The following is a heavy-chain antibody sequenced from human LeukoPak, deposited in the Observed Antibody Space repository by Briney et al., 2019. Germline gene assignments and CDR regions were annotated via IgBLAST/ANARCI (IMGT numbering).Heavy chain of an antibody. J-gene: IGHJ3*02. CDR2: IYSGGST. CDR3: ARCRGLDAFDI. D-gene: IGHD3-10*01. CDR1: GFTVSSNY. Sequence: GGSLRLSCAASGFTVSSNYMSWVRQAPGKGLEWVSVIYSGGSTYYADSVKGRFTISRDNSKNTLYLQMNSLRAEDTALYYCARCRGLDAFDIWGQGTMVTVSS. V-gene: IGHV3-53*01.